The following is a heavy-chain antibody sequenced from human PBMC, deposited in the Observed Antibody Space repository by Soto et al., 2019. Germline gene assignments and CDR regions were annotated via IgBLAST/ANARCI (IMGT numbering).Heavy chain of an antibody. Sequence: GESLKISCKGSGYSFTSYGIGWVRQMPGKGLEWMGIIYPGDSDTRYSPSFQGQVTITADKYISTAYLQWSSLKASEIAMYYCARATSGYPNDPFDIWGQGTMVTVSS. CDR1: GYSFTSYG. V-gene: IGHV5-51*01. D-gene: IGHD3-22*01. J-gene: IGHJ3*02. CDR3: ARATSGYPNDPFDI. CDR2: IYPGDSDT.